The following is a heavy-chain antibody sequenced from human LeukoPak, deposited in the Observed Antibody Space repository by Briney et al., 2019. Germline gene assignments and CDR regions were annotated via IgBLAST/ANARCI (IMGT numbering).Heavy chain of an antibody. V-gene: IGHV1-8*01. Sequence: GASVKVSCKASGYTFTSYDIHWVQQATGQGLEWMGWMNPISGNTGYAQKFQCRVTMTRNTSISTAYMELSSLRSEDTAVYYCARGRRDILTGYWPPTHYWGQGTLVTVSS. CDR3: ARGRRDILTGYWPPTHY. D-gene: IGHD3-9*01. CDR1: GYTFTSYD. J-gene: IGHJ4*02. CDR2: MNPISGNT.